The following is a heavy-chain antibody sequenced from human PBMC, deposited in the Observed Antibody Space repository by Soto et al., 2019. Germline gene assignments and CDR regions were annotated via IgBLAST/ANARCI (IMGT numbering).Heavy chain of an antibody. D-gene: IGHD6-6*01. V-gene: IGHV4-4*02. J-gene: IGHJ4*02. Sequence: QMQLQESGPGLVKPSGTLSLTCGVSSGSIGSGLWWNWVRQPPGKGLEWIGEIYHSGNTNYNASLKSRVTISVGESKNQFSLKLTSVTAADTAVYFCARAARLSPFDCWGQGILVTVSS. CDR3: ARAARLSPFDC. CDR2: IYHSGNT. CDR1: SGSIGSGLW.